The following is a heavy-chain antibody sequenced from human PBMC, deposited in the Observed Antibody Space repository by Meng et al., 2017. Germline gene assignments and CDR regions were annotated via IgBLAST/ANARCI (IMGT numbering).Heavy chain of an antibody. J-gene: IGHJ5*02. D-gene: IGHD4-17*01. CDR3: YGDFGQGPT. V-gene: IGHV1-2*06. CDR1: GYSFTGYY. CDR2: FNRNSVGT. Sequence: VQVVQSGAEVMKPASSVEVFCSVSGYSFTGYYMRWVRQGPGRGLEGGGRFNRNSVGTNYAQKFHSRETMITDTSISIAYMELSRLRSADTAVYYCYGDFGQGPTWGQGTLVTVSS.